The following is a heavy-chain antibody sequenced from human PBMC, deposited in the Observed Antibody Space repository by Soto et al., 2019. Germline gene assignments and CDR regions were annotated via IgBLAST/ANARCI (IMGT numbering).Heavy chain of an antibody. V-gene: IGHV4-59*01. CDR2: VYNSGST. CDR3: ARYRREAVAGYTLDN. J-gene: IGHJ4*02. Sequence: SETLSLTCTVSGGSISSNYWTWIRQPPGKGLEWIGYVYNSGSTNYNPSLRSRVTISEDTSKSQFSLKVNSMTAADTAVYYCARYRREAVAGYTLDNWGQGILVTVSS. CDR1: GGSISSNY. D-gene: IGHD6-13*01.